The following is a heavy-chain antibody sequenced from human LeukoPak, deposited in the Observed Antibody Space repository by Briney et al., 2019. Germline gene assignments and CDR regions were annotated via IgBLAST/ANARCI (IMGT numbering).Heavy chain of an antibody. D-gene: IGHD3-9*01. CDR1: GFTFSSYG. J-gene: IGHJ4*02. Sequence: GGSLRLSCAASGFTFSSYGMHWVRQAPGKGLEWVSVIYSGGSTYYADSVKGRFTISRDNSKNTLYLQMNSLGAEDTAVYYCARDALDYDILTGYFWGQGTLVTVSS. CDR2: IYSGGST. CDR3: ARDALDYDILTGYF. V-gene: IGHV3-66*01.